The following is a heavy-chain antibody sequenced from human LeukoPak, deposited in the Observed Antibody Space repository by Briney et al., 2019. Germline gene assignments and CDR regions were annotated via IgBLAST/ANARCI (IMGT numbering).Heavy chain of an antibody. D-gene: IGHD3-10*01. Sequence: ASVKVSCKASGYISTDYYMHWVRQAPGQGLERMGIINPSGGSTSYAQKFQGRVTMTRDTSTSTVYMELSSLRSEDTAVYYCARILKVGSGRLGSGMDVWVQGTTVTVSS. V-gene: IGHV1-46*01. CDR1: GYISTDYY. CDR3: ARILKVGSGRLGSGMDV. CDR2: INPSGGST. J-gene: IGHJ6*02.